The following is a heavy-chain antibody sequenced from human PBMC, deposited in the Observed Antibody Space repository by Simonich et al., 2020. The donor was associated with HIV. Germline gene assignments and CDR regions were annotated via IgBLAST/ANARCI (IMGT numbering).Heavy chain of an antibody. CDR3: AKDKGAYYGSGSPVY. Sequence: EVQLVESGGGLVQPGRSLRLSCAASGFTFDDYAMHWVRQAPGNGLEWVSGIRWNSGSIGYADSVKGRFTISRDNAKNSLYLQMNSLRAEDTALYYCAKDKGAYYGSGSPVYWGQGTLVTVSS. D-gene: IGHD3-10*01. CDR1: GFTFDDYA. J-gene: IGHJ4*02. V-gene: IGHV3-9*01. CDR2: IRWNSGSI.